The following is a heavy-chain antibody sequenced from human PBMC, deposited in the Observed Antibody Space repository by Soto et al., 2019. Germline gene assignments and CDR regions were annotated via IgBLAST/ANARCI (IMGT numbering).Heavy chain of an antibody. J-gene: IGHJ4*02. D-gene: IGHD5-12*01. CDR2: IKQDGSEK. Sequence: PGRSLRLSCSVSVFTFSSYWMSWGRQAPGKGLEWVATIKQDGSEKYYVDSVKGRFTISRDNAENSLYLQMNSLSAEDTAVYFCARDVGYDYVNWGQGTLVTVSS. CDR3: ARDVGYDYVN. CDR1: VFTFSSYW. V-gene: IGHV3-7*01.